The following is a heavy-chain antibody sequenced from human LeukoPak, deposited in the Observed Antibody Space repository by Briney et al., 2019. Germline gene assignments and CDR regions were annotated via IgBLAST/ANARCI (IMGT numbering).Heavy chain of an antibody. Sequence: ASVKVSCKASGYTFTSYYIHWVRQAPGQGLEWMGIINPSGGSTTYAQKFQGRVTITRETSTSTVYMELSRLRSDDTAVYYCARDPLYDSSGHAVFDYWGQGTLVTVSS. J-gene: IGHJ4*02. D-gene: IGHD3-22*01. CDR3: ARDPLYDSSGHAVFDY. CDR2: INPSGGST. V-gene: IGHV1-46*03. CDR1: GYTFTSYY.